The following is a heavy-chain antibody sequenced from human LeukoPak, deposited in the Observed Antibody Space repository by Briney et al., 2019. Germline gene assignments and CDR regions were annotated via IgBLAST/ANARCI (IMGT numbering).Heavy chain of an antibody. V-gene: IGHV3-53*01. Sequence: GGSLRLSCAASGFTVSRNYMSWVRQAPGKVLEWVSTIYSGGTTYYADSVKGRFTISRDNSKNTLYLQLNSLRAEDTAVYCCARAYCSSTNCSANFVDYWGQGTLVTVSS. CDR1: GFTVSRNY. D-gene: IGHD2-2*01. CDR3: ARAYCSSTNCSANFVDY. J-gene: IGHJ4*02. CDR2: IYSGGTT.